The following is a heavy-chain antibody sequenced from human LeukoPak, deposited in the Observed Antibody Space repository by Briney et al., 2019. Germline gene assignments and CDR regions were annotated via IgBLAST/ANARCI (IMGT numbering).Heavy chain of an antibody. Sequence: GGSLRLSCAASGFIFDSYDMLWVRQAPGKGLEWVATIYWSGDSTVYADSVKGRFTIPRDNARNSPYLQMNSLRAEDTAFYYCVRDRLRADSWGQGTLVTVSS. CDR1: GFIFDSYD. V-gene: IGHV3-20*04. D-gene: IGHD6-6*01. CDR2: IYWSGDST. J-gene: IGHJ4*02. CDR3: VRDRLRADS.